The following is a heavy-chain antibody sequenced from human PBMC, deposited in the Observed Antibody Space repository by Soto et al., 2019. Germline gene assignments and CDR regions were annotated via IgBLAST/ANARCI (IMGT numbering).Heavy chain of an antibody. CDR1: GGSISSGDYY. CDR2: IYYSGST. CDR3: ARGILVVPAATNWFDP. D-gene: IGHD2-2*01. J-gene: IGHJ5*02. Sequence: SETLSLTCTDYGGSISSGDYYWSWIRQPPGKGLEWIGYIYYSGSTYYNPSLKSRVTISVDTSKNQFSLTLSSVTAADTAVYYCARGILVVPAATNWFDPWGQGTLVTVSS. V-gene: IGHV4-30-4*01.